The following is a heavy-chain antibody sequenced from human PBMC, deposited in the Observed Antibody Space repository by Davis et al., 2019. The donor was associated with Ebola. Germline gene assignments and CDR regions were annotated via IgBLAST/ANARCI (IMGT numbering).Heavy chain of an antibody. V-gene: IGHV3-23*01. D-gene: IGHD3-3*01. CDR1: GFTFSSFA. J-gene: IGHJ4*02. CDR3: AQMSNDFWSGYYDY. CDR2: ISGGGGST. Sequence: GESLKISCAASGFTFSSFAMSWVRQAPGKGLEWVSFISGGGGSTYYADSVKGRFTISRDNSKNTLYLQVNSLRAEDTAVYYCAQMSNDFWSGYYDYWGQGTLVSVSS.